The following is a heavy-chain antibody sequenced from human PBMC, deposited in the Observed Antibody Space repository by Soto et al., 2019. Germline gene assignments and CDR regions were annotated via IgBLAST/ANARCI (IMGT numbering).Heavy chain of an antibody. CDR2: MNPNSGNA. J-gene: IGHJ5*02. D-gene: IGHD3-16*01. CDR1: GYSFTRHD. CDR3: AGGGYIDYSHWFDP. Sequence: QVQLVQSGAEVRKPGASVRVSCKATGYSFTRHDINWLRQAAGQGLGWMGCMNPNSGNAVYAQKFQCRVTMTRNTSITAAYIEVTSLKSEDTAVYFCAGGGYIDYSHWFDPWGQGTPVTVSS. V-gene: IGHV1-8*01.